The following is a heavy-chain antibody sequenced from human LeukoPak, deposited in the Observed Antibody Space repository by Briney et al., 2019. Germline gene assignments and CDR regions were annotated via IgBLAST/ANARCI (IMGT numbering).Heavy chain of an antibody. CDR2: ISSSSYI. CDR1: GFTFSSYS. J-gene: IGHJ3*02. CDR3: ASRTYYYDSSGRYDAFDI. Sequence: PGGSLRLSCAASGFTFSSYSMNWVRQAPGKGLEWVSSISSSSYIYYADSVKGRFTISRDNAKNSLYLQMNSLRAEDTAVYYCASRTYYYDSSGRYDAFDIWGQGTMVTVSS. D-gene: IGHD3-22*01. V-gene: IGHV3-21*01.